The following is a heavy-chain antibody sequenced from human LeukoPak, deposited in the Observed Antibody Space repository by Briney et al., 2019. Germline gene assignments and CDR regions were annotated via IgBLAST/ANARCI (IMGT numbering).Heavy chain of an antibody. CDR2: ISGSGGST. V-gene: IGHV3-23*01. CDR3: AKDHSSGWYPNWFDP. D-gene: IGHD6-19*01. Sequence: GGSLRLSCAASGFTFDDYAMSWVRQAPGKGLEWVSAISGSGGSTYYADSVKGRFTISRDNSKNTLYLQMNSLRAEDTAVYYCAKDHSSGWYPNWFDPWGQGTLVTVSS. J-gene: IGHJ5*02. CDR1: GFTFDDYA.